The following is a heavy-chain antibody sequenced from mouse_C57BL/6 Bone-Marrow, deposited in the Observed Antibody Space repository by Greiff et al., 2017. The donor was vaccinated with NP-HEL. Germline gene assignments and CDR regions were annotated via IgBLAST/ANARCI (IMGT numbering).Heavy chain of an antibody. CDR1: GYTFTDYN. J-gene: IGHJ2*01. V-gene: IGHV1-22*01. Sequence: EVQLQQSGAELVKPGASVKMSCKASGYTFTDYNMHWVKQSHGKSLEWIGYINPNNGGTSYNQKFKGKATLTVNKSSSTAYMELRSLTSEDSAVYYCARSGYYDYDVDYWGQGTTLTVSS. CDR2: INPNNGGT. D-gene: IGHD2-4*01. CDR3: ARSGYYDYDVDY.